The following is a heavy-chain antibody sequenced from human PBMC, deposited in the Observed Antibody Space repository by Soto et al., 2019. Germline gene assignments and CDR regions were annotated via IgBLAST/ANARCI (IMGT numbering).Heavy chain of an antibody. J-gene: IGHJ5*02. CDR1: GYTFTRHW. D-gene: IGHD1-26*01. CDR2: IYPGDSDN. CDR3: VRVGLVGPTSLSNAWFDP. Sequence: PGESLKISCKGSGYTFTRHWIGWVRQMPGKGLEWLGIIYPGDSDNRYSPSFQGPVTFSADKSISTAYLQWSSLKAADTAMYYCVRVGLVGPTSLSNAWFDPWGQGTLVTVSS. V-gene: IGHV5-51*01.